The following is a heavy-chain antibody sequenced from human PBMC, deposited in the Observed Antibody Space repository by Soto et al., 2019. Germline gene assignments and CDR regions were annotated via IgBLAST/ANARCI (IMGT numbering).Heavy chain of an antibody. CDR1: GFTFSSYA. J-gene: IGHJ4*02. D-gene: IGHD2-2*01. V-gene: IGHV3-23*01. CDR2: ISGSGGST. CDR3: AKGPGYCSSTSCPPDY. Sequence: EVHLLESGGGLVQPGGSLRLSCAASGFTFSSYAMTWVRQAPGKGLEWVSAISGSGGSTYYADYVKGRLTISRDNSKNTLYLQMNSLRAEDSAVYYCAKGPGYCSSTSCPPDYWGQGTLVTVSS.